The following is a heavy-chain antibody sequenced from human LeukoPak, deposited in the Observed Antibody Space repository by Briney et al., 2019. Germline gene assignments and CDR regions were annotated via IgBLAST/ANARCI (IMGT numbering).Heavy chain of an antibody. D-gene: IGHD6-13*01. CDR1: GFTFSSYE. J-gene: IGHJ5*02. CDR3: AKDLEGYSSSWYPHNWFDP. Sequence: GGSLRLSCAASGFTFSSYEMNWVRQAPGKGLEWVAFIRYDGSNKYYADSVKGRFTISRDNSKNTLYLQMNSLRAEDTAVYYCAKDLEGYSSSWYPHNWFDPWGQGTLVTVSS. CDR2: IRYDGSNK. V-gene: IGHV3-30*02.